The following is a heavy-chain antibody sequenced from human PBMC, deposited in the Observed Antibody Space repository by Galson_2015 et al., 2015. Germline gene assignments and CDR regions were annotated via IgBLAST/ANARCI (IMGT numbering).Heavy chain of an antibody. CDR2: IHSGGTT. V-gene: IGHV3-53*01. CDR1: GLSVSSNY. CDR3: ARDDYTNSHRVDP. Sequence: SLRLSCAASGLSVSSNYMSWVRQAPGKGLEWVSVIHSGGTTYYADSVKGRFTTSRDNSKNTLYLQMNSLRAEDTAVYYCARDDYTNSHRVDPWGQGTLVTVSS. J-gene: IGHJ5*02. D-gene: IGHD4-11*01.